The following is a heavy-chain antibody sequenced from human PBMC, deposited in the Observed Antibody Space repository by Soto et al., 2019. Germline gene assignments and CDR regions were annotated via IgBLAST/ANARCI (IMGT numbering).Heavy chain of an antibody. CDR2: IDPSDSYT. CDR3: ARAPEQYYYGSGSYYTRGYYYYGMDV. Sequence: GESLKISCKGSGYMFTSSWISWVRQMPGKGLEWMGKIDPSDSYTNYSPSFQGHVSISADRSISTVYLQWSSLKASDTAVYYCARAPEQYYYGSGSYYTRGYYYYGMDVWGQGTTVTVSS. J-gene: IGHJ6*02. D-gene: IGHD3-10*01. CDR1: GYMFTSSW. V-gene: IGHV5-10-1*01.